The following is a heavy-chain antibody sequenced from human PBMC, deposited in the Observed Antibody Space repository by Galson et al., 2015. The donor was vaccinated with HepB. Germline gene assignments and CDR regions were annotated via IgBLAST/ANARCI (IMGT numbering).Heavy chain of an antibody. CDR2: IIPIFGTA. CDR3: ARDGYSSSSESFDI. Sequence: SVKVSCKASGGTFSSYAISWVRQAPGQGLEWMGGIIPIFGTANYAQKFQGRVTITADESTSTAYMELSSLRSEDTAVYYCARDGYSSSSESFDIWGQGTMVTVSS. CDR1: GGTFSSYA. V-gene: IGHV1-69*13. D-gene: IGHD6-6*01. J-gene: IGHJ3*02.